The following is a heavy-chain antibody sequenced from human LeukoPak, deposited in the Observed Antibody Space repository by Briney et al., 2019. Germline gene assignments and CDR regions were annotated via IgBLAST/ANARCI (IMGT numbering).Heavy chain of an antibody. J-gene: IGHJ4*02. CDR3: ATRGDYGSGSYLNY. Sequence: GASVKVSCKASGGTFSSYAISWVRQAPGQGLEWMGGIIPIFGTANYAQKFQGRVTITADESTSTAYMELSSLRSEDTAVYYCATRGDYGSGSYLNYWGQGTLVTVSS. V-gene: IGHV1-69*01. D-gene: IGHD3-10*01. CDR2: IIPIFGTA. CDR1: GGTFSSYA.